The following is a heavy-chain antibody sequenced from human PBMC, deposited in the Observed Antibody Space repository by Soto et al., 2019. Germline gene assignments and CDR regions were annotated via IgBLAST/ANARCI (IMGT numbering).Heavy chain of an antibody. V-gene: IGHV4-4*02. CDR1: GGSISSSNW. J-gene: IGHJ4*02. Sequence: SETLSLTCAVSGGSISSSNWWSWVRQPPGKGLEWIGEIYQSGSTNYNPSLKSRVTISVDKSKNQFSLKLSSVTAADTAVYYCARGGYDILTGYYSPFNYWGQETLITVPS. D-gene: IGHD3-9*01. CDR2: IYQSGST. CDR3: ARGGYDILTGYYSPFNY.